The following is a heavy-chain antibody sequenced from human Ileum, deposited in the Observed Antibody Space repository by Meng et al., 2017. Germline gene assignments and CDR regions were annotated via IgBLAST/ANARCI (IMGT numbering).Heavy chain of an antibody. D-gene: IGHD1-26*01. V-gene: IGHV4-61*03. CDR2: VYYSGHT. CDR1: GDSVSSDNYY. CDR3: ARTPLYSGSYYFDP. J-gene: IGHJ4*02. Sequence: QVPLQDSGPGLGRPSETLFLTCTVSGDSVSSDNYYWSWIRQPPGKGLEWIGYVYYSGHTDCNPSLKSRLSISIDTSKNHFSLKLSSVTAADTAVYYCARTPLYSGSYYFDPWGQGALVTVSS.